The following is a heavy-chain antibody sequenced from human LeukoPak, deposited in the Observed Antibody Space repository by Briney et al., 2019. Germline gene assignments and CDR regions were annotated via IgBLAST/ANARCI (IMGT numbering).Heavy chain of an antibody. Sequence: GGSLRLSCAASGNYWMHWVRQAPGKGLVWVSHINSDGSWTSYADSVKGRFTISKDNAKNTVYLQMNSLRAEDTAVYYCAVQDIVVVPAAIRTDYWGQGTLVTVSS. V-gene: IGHV3-74*01. CDR1: GNYW. CDR2: INSDGSWT. D-gene: IGHD2-2*02. CDR3: AVQDIVVVPAAIRTDY. J-gene: IGHJ4*02.